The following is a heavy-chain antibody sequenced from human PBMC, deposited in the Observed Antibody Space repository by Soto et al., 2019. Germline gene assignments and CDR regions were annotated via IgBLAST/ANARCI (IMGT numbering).Heavy chain of an antibody. V-gene: IGHV3-15*07. CDR2: IKSKTDGGTT. CDR3: STKNITASADY. D-gene: IGHD6-6*01. CDR1: GFTFNNAW. Sequence: EVQLVESGGGLVKPGGSLRLSCAASGFTFNNAWMNWVRQAPGKGLEWVGRIKSKTDGGTTDYAAPVKGRFIISRDDSKNTVYLQMNSLKTEDTAVYYCSTKNITASADYWGQGTLVTVSS. J-gene: IGHJ4*02.